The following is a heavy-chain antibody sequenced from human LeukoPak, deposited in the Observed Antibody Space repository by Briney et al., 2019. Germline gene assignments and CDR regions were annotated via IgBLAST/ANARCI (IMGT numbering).Heavy chain of an antibody. CDR2: IYTSGST. Sequence: SETLSLTCTVSGGSISSGSYYWSWIRQPAGKGLEWIGRIYTSGSTNYNPSLKSRVTISVDTSKNLFSLKLSSVTAADTAVYYCAREMARLFDYWGQGTLVTVSS. V-gene: IGHV4-61*02. CDR1: GGSISSGSYY. J-gene: IGHJ4*02. CDR3: AREMARLFDY. D-gene: IGHD5-24*01.